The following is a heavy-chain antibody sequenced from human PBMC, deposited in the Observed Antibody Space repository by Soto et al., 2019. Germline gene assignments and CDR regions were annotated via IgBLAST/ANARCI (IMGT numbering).Heavy chain of an antibody. CDR2: IRSKAYGGTT. CDR3: TRDPAVAGYYYYYGMDV. D-gene: IGHD6-19*01. J-gene: IGHJ6*02. Sequence: LRLSCTASGFTFGDYAMSWVRQAPGKGLEWVGFIRSKAYGGTTEYAASVKGRFTISRDDSKSIAYLQMNSLKTEDTAVYYCTRDPAVAGYYYYYGMDVWGQGTTVTVSS. CDR1: GFTFGDYA. V-gene: IGHV3-49*04.